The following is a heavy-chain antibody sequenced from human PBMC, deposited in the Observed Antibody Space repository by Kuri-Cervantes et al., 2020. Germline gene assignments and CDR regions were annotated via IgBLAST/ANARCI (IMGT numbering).Heavy chain of an antibody. CDR3: ARQGKMTTLPPDY. V-gene: IGHV5-51*01. J-gene: IGHJ4*02. D-gene: IGHD3-16*01. CDR1: GYSFTSYW. Sequence: KVSCKGSGYSFTSYWTGWVRQMPGKGLEWMGIIYLGDSDTRYSPSFQGQVTISADKSISTAYLQWSSLKASDTAMYYCARQGKMTTLPPDYWGQGTRVTVSS. CDR2: IYLGDSDT.